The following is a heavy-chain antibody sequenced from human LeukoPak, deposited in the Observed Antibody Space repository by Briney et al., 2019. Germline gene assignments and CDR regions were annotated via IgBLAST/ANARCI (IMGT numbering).Heavy chain of an antibody. Sequence: GASVKVSCKASGYTFTGYYMHWGRQAPGQGLEWMGWINPNSGGTNYAQKFQGRVTMTRDTSISTAYMELSRLRSDDTAVYYCARGEQQLVLYYYYMDVWGKGTTVTVSS. V-gene: IGHV1-2*02. D-gene: IGHD6-13*01. CDR2: INPNSGGT. CDR3: ARGEQQLVLYYYYMDV. J-gene: IGHJ6*03. CDR1: GYTFTGYY.